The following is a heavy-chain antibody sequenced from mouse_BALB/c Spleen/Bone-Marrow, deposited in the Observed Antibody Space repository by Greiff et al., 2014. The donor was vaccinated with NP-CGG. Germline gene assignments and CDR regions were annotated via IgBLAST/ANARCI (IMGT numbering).Heavy chain of an antibody. CDR3: TRRLGRFYFDY. CDR2: INPSNGGT. Sequence: GQLQQSGAELGKTGASEKLSCKASGFNFNHYYMYWVKKKPGKGLEGIGKINPSNGGTDFNEKVKSKATLTVDRSSNTAYMQLSSLTSDDSSVYYCTRRLGRFYFDYWGQGTTLTVSS. V-gene: IGHV1-53*01. D-gene: IGHD4-1*01. CDR1: GFNFNHYY. J-gene: IGHJ2*01.